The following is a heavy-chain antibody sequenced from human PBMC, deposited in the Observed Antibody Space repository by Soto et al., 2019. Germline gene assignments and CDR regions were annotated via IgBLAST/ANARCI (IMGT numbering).Heavy chain of an antibody. V-gene: IGHV4-30-4*01. CDR1: GGSISSGDYY. D-gene: IGHD6-13*01. CDR3: ASRRLKAATYYYYYGMDV. CDR2: IYYSGST. J-gene: IGHJ6*02. Sequence: QVQLQESGPGLVKPSQTLSLTCTVSGGSISSGDYYWSWIRQPPGKGLEWIGYIYYSGSTYYNPSLKSRVTISVDTSKNQFSLKLSSVTAADTAVYYCASRRLKAATYYYYYGMDVWGQGTTVTVSS.